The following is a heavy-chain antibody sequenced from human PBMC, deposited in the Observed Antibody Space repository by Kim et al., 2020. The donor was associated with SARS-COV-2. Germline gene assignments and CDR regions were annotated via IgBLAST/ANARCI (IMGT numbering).Heavy chain of an antibody. CDR2: IYYSGST. D-gene: IGHD4-4*01. V-gene: IGHV4-31*03. CDR1: GGSISSGGYY. J-gene: IGHJ6*02. CDR3: ARESRSNYALNLSWWNYYGMDV. Sequence: SQTLSLTCTVSGGSISSGGYYWSWIRQHPGKGLEWLGYIYYSGSTYYNPSLKSRVTISVDTSKNQFSLKLSSVTAADTAVYYCARESRSNYALNLSWWNYYGMDVWGQGTTVTVSS.